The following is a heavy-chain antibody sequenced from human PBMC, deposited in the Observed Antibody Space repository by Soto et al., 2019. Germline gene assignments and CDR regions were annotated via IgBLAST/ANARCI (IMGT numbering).Heavy chain of an antibody. CDR3: AREAPGFWEWLPLDY. CDR1: GFTFSSYG. Sequence: GGSLRLSCAASGFTFSSYGMHWVRQAPGKGLEWVAVIWYDGSNKYYADSVKGRFTISRDNSKNTLELQMNSLRAEDTAVYYCAREAPGFWEWLPLDYWGQGT. V-gene: IGHV3-33*01. J-gene: IGHJ4*02. CDR2: IWYDGSNK. D-gene: IGHD3-3*01.